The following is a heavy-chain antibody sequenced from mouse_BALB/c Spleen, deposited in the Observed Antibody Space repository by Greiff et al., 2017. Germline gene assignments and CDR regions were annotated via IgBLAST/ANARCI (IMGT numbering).Heavy chain of an antibody. V-gene: IGHV1S81*02. CDR2: INPSNGRT. Sequence: QVQLKQPGAELVKPGASVKLSCKASGYTFTSYWMHWVKQRPGQGLEWIGEINPSNGRTNYNEKFKSKATLTVDKSSSTAYMQLSSLTSEDSAVYYCARYDYDDAGFAYWGQGTLVTVSA. CDR1: GYTFTSYW. J-gene: IGHJ3*01. CDR3: ARYDYDDAGFAY. D-gene: IGHD2-4*01.